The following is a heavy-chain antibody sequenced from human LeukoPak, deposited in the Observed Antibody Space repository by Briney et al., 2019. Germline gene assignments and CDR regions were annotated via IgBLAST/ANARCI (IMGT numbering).Heavy chain of an antibody. Sequence: ASVKVSCKASGGTFSSYAISWVRQAPGQGLEWMGGIIPMFGTANYAQKFQGRVTITTDESTSTAYMELSSLRSEDTAVYYCARGKAFGYDSSGYHYYYYMDVWGKGTTVTVSS. J-gene: IGHJ6*03. CDR1: GGTFSSYA. CDR3: ARGKAFGYDSSGYHYYYYMDV. CDR2: IIPMFGTA. V-gene: IGHV1-69*05. D-gene: IGHD3-22*01.